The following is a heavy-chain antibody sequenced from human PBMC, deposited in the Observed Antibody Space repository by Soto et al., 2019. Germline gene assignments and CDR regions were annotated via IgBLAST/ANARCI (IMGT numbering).Heavy chain of an antibody. CDR2: IYYSGST. Sequence: SETLSLTCTVSGGSISSGGYYWSWIRQHPGKGLEWIGYIYYSGSTYYNPSLKSRVTISVDTSKNQFSLKLSSVTAADTAVYYCARGSPMVRGVIGYYYYYYMDVWGKGTTVTVSS. CDR1: GGSISSGGYY. J-gene: IGHJ6*03. D-gene: IGHD3-10*01. V-gene: IGHV4-31*03. CDR3: ARGSPMVRGVIGYYYYYYMDV.